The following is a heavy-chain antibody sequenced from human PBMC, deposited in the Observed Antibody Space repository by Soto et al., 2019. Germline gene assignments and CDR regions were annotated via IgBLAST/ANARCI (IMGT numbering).Heavy chain of an antibody. V-gene: IGHV4-59*01. J-gene: IGHJ6*02. D-gene: IGHD2-8*01. CDR1: GGSISSYY. CDR2: IYYSGST. Sequence: SETLSLTCTVSGGSISSYYWSWIRQPPGKGLEWIGYIYYSGSTSYNPSLKSRVTISVDTSKNQFSLNLRSVSAADTAVYYCARSDYSCPRWYIDYWGVDGWGQGTTVTVSS. CDR3: ARSDYSCPRWYIDYWGVDG.